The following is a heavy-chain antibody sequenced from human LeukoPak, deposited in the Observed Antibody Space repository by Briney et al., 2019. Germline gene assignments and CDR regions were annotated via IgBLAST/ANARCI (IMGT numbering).Heavy chain of an antibody. CDR1: GFTFRNAW. Sequence: GGSLRLSCAASGFTFRNAWMTWVRQAPGKGLEWVGLIDRPAKSYATAYGASVGGRFTISRDDSKNTAYLQMDSLKTEDTALYYCTRDRGTYNWLDPWGQGTLVTVSS. V-gene: IGHV3-73*01. CDR3: TRDRGTYNWLDP. J-gene: IGHJ5*02. D-gene: IGHD1-26*01. CDR2: IDRPAKSYAT.